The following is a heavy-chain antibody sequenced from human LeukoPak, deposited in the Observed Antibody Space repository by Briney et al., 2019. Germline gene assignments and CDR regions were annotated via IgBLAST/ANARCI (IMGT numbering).Heavy chain of an antibody. CDR3: AKYMYSSNWYCPFDI. CDR2: ISSSGGNT. V-gene: IGHV3-23*01. CDR1: GFTFSNYA. J-gene: IGHJ3*02. Sequence: PGGSLRHSSAASGFTFSNYAMTWVRPAPGGGLEWVSTISSSGGNTYYAVSVKGRFTIDRDNSENSLYLQMSTLRAEDTDVYYCAKYMYSSNWYCPFDIWGQGTMVTVSS. D-gene: IGHD6-13*01.